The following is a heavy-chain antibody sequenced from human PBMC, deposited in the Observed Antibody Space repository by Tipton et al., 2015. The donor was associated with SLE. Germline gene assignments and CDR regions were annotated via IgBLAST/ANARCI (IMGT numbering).Heavy chain of an antibody. CDR2: IYYSGST. CDR3: ARDTGYSLDWYFDL. J-gene: IGHJ2*01. CDR1: GGSISSHY. V-gene: IGHV4-59*11. Sequence: TLSLTCTVSGGSISSHYWSWIRQPPGKGLEWIGYIYYSGSTNYNPSLKSRVTISVDTSKNQFSLKLSSVTAADTAVYYCARDTGYSLDWYFDLWGRGTLVTVSS. D-gene: IGHD6-13*01.